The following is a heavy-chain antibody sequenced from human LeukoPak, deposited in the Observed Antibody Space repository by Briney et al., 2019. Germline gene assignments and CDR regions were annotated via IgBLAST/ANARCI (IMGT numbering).Heavy chain of an antibody. CDR2: ISWNSGSI. CDR3: AKDKGTYSSGWYYFDY. Sequence: GGSLRLSCAASGFTFDDYAMHWVRQAPGEGLEWVSGISWNSGSIGYADSVKGRFTISRDNAKNSLYLQMNSLRAEDTALYYCAKDKGTYSSGWYYFDYWGQGTLVTVSS. CDR1: GFTFDDYA. J-gene: IGHJ4*02. V-gene: IGHV3-9*01. D-gene: IGHD6-19*01.